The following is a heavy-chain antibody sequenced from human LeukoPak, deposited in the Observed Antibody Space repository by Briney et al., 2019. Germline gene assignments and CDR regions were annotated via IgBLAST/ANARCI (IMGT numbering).Heavy chain of an antibody. Sequence: PGGSLRLSCAASGFTFSSYSMNWVRQAPGKGLEWVSYISSSSSTIYYADSVKGRFTISRDNAKNSLYLQMNSLRAEDTAVYYCARDQRVLGSVAGTELDYWGQGTLVTVSS. J-gene: IGHJ4*02. CDR3: ARDQRVLGSVAGTELDY. V-gene: IGHV3-48*04. CDR1: GFTFSSYS. D-gene: IGHD6-19*01. CDR2: ISSSSSTI.